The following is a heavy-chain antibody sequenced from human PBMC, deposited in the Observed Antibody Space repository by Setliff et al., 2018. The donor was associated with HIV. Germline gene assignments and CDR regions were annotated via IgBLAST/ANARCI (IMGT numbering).Heavy chain of an antibody. CDR3: ARGGIGDYYYYMDV. D-gene: IGHD3-10*01. J-gene: IGHJ6*03. CDR2: MHNSGRT. CDR1: GDSISSSAYY. V-gene: IGHV4-39*07. Sequence: SETLSLTCTVSGDSISSSAYYWGWIRQPPGKGLEWIGSMHNSGRTNYNPSLKSRVTISVDTSKNQFSLKLSSVTAADTAVYYCARGGIGDYYYYMDVWGKGTTVTVSS.